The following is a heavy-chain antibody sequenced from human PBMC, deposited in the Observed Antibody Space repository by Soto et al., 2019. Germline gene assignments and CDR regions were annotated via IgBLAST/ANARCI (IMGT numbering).Heavy chain of an antibody. CDR3: ARLVYDTRLNYLYFDF. D-gene: IGHD3-22*01. CDR1: GVSISSGNW. J-gene: IGHJ4*02. Sequence: SETLSLTCVVSGVSISSGNWWTLIRHSPRSGLAYLGEIFHDGTANYYTSFGRRFAISADSSKNQFSLKLTSVTVADTAIYFCARLVYDTRLNYLYFDFWGQGTLVTVSS. CDR2: IFHDGTA. V-gene: IGHV4-4*02.